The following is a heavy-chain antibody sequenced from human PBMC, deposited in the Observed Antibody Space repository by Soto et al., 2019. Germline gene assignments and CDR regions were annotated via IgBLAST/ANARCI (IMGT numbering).Heavy chain of an antibody. Sequence: QVQLVQSGAEVKKPGASVKISCKASGYIISSYYIHWVRQAPGQGLEWMGIIDPSVGATTYAQKCQDRVTMTSDTSTRTVYMELSGLRVDDTAMYYCARKYYFDYWGQGTRVTVSS. J-gene: IGHJ4*01. V-gene: IGHV1-46*01. CDR2: IDPSVGAT. CDR3: ARKYYFDY. CDR1: GYIISSYY.